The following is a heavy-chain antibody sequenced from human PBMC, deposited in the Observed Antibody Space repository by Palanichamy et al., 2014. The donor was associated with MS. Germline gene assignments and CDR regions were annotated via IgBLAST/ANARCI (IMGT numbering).Heavy chain of an antibody. V-gene: IGHV4-59*01. CDR2: IYYSGIT. D-gene: IGHD4-17*01. J-gene: IGHJ6*03. CDR1: GISITSYY. Sequence: QVQLQESGPELVKPSETLSLSCTVSGISITSYYWSWIRQPAGRDWSGIGEIYYSGITNYNPSLKSRVTISVNMSKNQFSLSLSSVTAADTAVYYCARVLNYGDYSDYYIDVWGKGTTVTVSS. CDR3: ARVLNYGDYSDYYIDV.